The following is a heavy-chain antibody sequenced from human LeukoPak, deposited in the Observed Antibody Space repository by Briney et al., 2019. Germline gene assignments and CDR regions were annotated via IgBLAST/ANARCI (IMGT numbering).Heavy chain of an antibody. J-gene: IGHJ5*02. V-gene: IGHV3-9*01. CDR2: ISWNSGSI. CDR1: GFTFDDYA. Sequence: PGRSLRLSCAASGFTFDDYAMRWVRQAPGKGLEWVSGISWNSGSIGYADSVKGRFTISRDNAKNSLYLQMNSLRAEDTALYYCAKDSGYDILGFDPWGQGTLVTVSS. CDR3: AKDSGYDILGFDP. D-gene: IGHD3-9*01.